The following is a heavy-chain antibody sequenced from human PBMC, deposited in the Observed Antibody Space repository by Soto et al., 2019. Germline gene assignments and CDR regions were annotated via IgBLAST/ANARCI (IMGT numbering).Heavy chain of an antibody. CDR3: ARSAKKTWLPDF. J-gene: IGHJ1*01. CDR2: INAGNGNT. V-gene: IGHV1-3*01. D-gene: IGHD5-12*01. CDR1: GLSFIDYS. Sequence: GSVKVCCKASGLSFIDYSILWVREAPGQSLEWLGWINAGNGNTKYSHKFQDRVTITSDTSATTTYMELRSLRSEDTAVFYCARSAKKTWLPDFWGQGTMVTVSS.